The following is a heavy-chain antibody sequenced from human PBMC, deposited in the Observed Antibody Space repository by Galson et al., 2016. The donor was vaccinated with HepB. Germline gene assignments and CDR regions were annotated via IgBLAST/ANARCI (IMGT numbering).Heavy chain of an antibody. CDR1: GFSLSTGGMG. Sequence: PALVKPTQTLTLTCTFSGFSLSTGGMGVGWIRQPPGKALEWLALIYWDDDKRYTPSLKSRLTITKDTSKNQMVLIMTNMDPADTGTYYCAHKCASLYYYGFEDWGQGTTVTVSS. J-gene: IGHJ6*02. CDR2: IYWDDDK. CDR3: AHKCASLYYYGFED. V-gene: IGHV2-5*02.